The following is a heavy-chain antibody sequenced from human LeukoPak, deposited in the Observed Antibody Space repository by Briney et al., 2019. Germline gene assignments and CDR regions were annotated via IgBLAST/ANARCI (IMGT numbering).Heavy chain of an antibody. CDR1: GYTFTSYD. D-gene: IGHD4-17*01. V-gene: IGHV1-8*01. J-gene: IGHJ4*02. Sequence: ASVKVSCKASGYTFTSYDINWVRQATGQGLEWVGWMNPNSGNTGYAQKFQGRVTMTRNTSISTAYMELSSLRAEDTAVYYCARVSPNTVTTLQYFDYWGQGTLVTVSS. CDR2: MNPNSGNT. CDR3: ARVSPNTVTTLQYFDY.